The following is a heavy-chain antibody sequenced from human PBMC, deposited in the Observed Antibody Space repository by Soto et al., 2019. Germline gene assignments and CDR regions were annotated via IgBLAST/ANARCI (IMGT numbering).Heavy chain of an antibody. V-gene: IGHV4-34*01. CDR1: GGSFSGYY. J-gene: IGHJ6*02. D-gene: IGHD1-26*01. Sequence: VSLTCAVYGGSFSGYYWSWIRQPPGKGLEWIGEINHSGSTNYNPSLKSRVTISVDTSKNQFSLKLNSVTAADTAVYYCARGPKGEVGGTWYYYAMDVWGQGTTVTVSS. CDR3: ARGPKGEVGGTWYYYAMDV. CDR2: INHSGST.